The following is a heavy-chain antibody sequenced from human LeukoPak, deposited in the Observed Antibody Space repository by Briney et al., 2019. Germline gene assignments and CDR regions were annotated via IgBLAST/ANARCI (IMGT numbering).Heavy chain of an antibody. CDR1: GFTFSSYG. Sequence: PGRSLRLSCAASGFTFSSYGMHWVRQAPGKGLEWVAVISYDGSNKYYADSVKGRFTISRDNSKNTLYLQTNSLRAEDTAVYYCATAKSGPFAWGQGTLVTVSS. J-gene: IGHJ4*02. D-gene: IGHD2-15*01. V-gene: IGHV3-30*03. CDR3: ATAKSGPFA. CDR2: ISYDGSNK.